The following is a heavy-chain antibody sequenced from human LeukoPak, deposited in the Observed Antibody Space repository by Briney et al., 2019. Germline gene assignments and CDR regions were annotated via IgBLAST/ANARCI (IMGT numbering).Heavy chain of an antibody. V-gene: IGHV1-2*02. CDR3: AGQGIAAAGSFDY. J-gene: IGHJ4*02. D-gene: IGHD6-13*01. Sequence: ASVTVSCKASGYTFTGYYMHWVRQAPGQGLEWMGWINPNSGDTNYAQKFQGRVTMTRDTSINTAYMELSRLRSDDTAVYYCAGQGIAAAGSFDYWGQGTLVTVSS. CDR2: INPNSGDT. CDR1: GYTFTGYY.